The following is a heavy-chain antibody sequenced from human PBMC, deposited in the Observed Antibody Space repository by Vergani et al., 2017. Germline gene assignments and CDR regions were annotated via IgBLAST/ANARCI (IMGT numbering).Heavy chain of an antibody. CDR2: INPNSGGT. CDR3: WRGSPWWDYYYGMDV. Sequence: QVQLVQSGAEVKKPGASVKVSCKASGYTFTGYYMHWVRQAPGQGLEWMGWINPNSGGTNYAQKFQGRVTMTRDTSISTAYMELSRLRSDDTAVYYCWRGSPWWDYYYGMDVWGQGTTVTVSS. CDR1: GYTFTGYY. D-gene: IGHD2-8*02. J-gene: IGHJ6*02. V-gene: IGHV1-2*02.